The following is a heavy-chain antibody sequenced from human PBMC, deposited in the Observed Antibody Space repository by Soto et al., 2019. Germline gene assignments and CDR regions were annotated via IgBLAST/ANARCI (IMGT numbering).Heavy chain of an antibody. Sequence: SETLSLTCTVSGGYISSYYWGWIRQPPGKGLEWIGSIYYSGSTYYNPSLKSRVTISVDTSKNQFSLKLSSVTAADTAVYYCATPRAVAGSFDYWGQGTLVTVSS. CDR2: IYYSGST. J-gene: IGHJ4*02. CDR3: ATPRAVAGSFDY. V-gene: IGHV4-39*01. D-gene: IGHD6-19*01. CDR1: GGYISSYY.